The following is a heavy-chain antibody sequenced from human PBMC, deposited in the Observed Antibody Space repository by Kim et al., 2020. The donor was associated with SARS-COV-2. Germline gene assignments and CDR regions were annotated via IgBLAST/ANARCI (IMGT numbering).Heavy chain of an antibody. CDR3: VRDLNYGAHGDY. CDR2: IGHDGNFK. Sequence: GGSLRLSCATSGFAFNVFGMHWVHQAPGKGLEWLAGIGHDGNFKYYADSVKGRFTISRDNSRNTLYLQMSSPRVEDTAVYYCVRDLNYGAHGDYWGQGTPDTVSS. D-gene: IGHD1-7*01. CDR1: GFAFNVFG. J-gene: IGHJ4*02. V-gene: IGHV3-33*01.